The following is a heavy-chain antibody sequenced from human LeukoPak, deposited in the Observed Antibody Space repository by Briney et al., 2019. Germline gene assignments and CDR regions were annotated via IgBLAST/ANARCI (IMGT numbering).Heavy chain of an antibody. J-gene: IGHJ4*02. CDR2: INRSSGDT. Sequence: GGSLRLSCAASGFRFDDYGMSWVRQRPGKGLEWVSGINRSSGDTGYADSVKGRFTISRDNAKNSLYLQMNSLRAEDTAVYYCARDIKITVVVGGYFDYWGQGTLVTVSS. CDR3: ARDIKITVVVGGYFDY. D-gene: IGHD2-15*01. CDR1: GFRFDDYG. V-gene: IGHV3-20*04.